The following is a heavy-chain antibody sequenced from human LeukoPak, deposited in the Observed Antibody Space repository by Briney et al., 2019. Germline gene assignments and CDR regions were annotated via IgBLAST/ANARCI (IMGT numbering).Heavy chain of an antibody. V-gene: IGHV4-39*01. CDR1: GGSISSSSYY. D-gene: IGHD6-13*01. CDR2: INHSGST. J-gene: IGHJ4*02. Sequence: PSETLSLTCTVSGGSISSSSYYWSWIRQPPGKGLEWIGEINHSGSTNYNPSLKSRVTISVDTSKNQFSLKLSSVTAADTAVYYCARHSRRRSWYFESKPPATFDYWGQGTLVTVSS. CDR3: ARHSRRRSWYFESKPPATFDY.